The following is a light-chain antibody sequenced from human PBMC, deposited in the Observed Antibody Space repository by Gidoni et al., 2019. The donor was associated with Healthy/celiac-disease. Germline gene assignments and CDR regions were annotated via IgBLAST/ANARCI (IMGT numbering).Light chain of an antibody. J-gene: IGKJ3*01. V-gene: IGKV1-39*01. Sequence: DSQMTQSPSSLSASVGDRVTITSRARQSISSSLTWYQQKPGKAPKLLIYAASSLQSGVPSRFSGSVSGTDFTLTSSSLQPDDFATYYSQLSYSTPFTFGPGTKVDI. CDR1: QSISSS. CDR2: AAS. CDR3: QLSYSTPFT.